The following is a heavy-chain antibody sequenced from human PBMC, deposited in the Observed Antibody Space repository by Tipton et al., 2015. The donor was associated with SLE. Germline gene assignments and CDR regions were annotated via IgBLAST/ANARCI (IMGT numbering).Heavy chain of an antibody. J-gene: IGHJ1*01. CDR2: IIPIFGIA. CDR3: AHEGGRGVYYYGSGSPGWFQH. V-gene: IGHV1-69*17. D-gene: IGHD3-10*01. CDR1: GGTFSSYA. Sequence: QLVQSGAEVKKPGSSVKVSCKASGGTFSSYAISWVRQAPGQGLEWMGGIIPIFGIANYAQKFQGRVTITADKSTSTAYMELSSLRSEDTAVYYCAHEGGRGVYYYGSGSPGWFQHWGQGTLVTVSS.